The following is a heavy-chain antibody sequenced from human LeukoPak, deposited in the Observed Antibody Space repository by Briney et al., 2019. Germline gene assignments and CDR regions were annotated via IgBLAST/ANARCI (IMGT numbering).Heavy chain of an antibody. CDR2: ISGSGGST. CDR1: GFTFSSYA. J-gene: IGHJ4*02. Sequence: GGSLRLSCAASGFTFSSYAMSWVRQAPGEGLEWVSAISGSGGSTYYADSVKGRFTISRDNSKNTLYLQMNSLRAEDTAVYYCAKQGAVVPAARFDYWGQGTLVTVSS. D-gene: IGHD2-2*01. V-gene: IGHV3-23*01. CDR3: AKQGAVVPAARFDY.